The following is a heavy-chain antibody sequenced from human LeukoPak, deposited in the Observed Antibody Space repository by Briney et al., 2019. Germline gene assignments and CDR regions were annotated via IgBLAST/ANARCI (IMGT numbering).Heavy chain of an antibody. D-gene: IGHD3-22*01. CDR1: GGSISSSSYY. CDR2: IYYSGST. Sequence: KASETLSLTCTVSGGSISSSSYYWGWIRQPPGKGLEWIGSIYYSGSTYYNPSLKSRVTISVDTSKNQFSLKLSSVTAADTAVYYCARDYYDSSGYPVYIDYWGQGTLVTVSS. CDR3: ARDYYDSSGYPVYIDY. V-gene: IGHV4-39*01. J-gene: IGHJ4*02.